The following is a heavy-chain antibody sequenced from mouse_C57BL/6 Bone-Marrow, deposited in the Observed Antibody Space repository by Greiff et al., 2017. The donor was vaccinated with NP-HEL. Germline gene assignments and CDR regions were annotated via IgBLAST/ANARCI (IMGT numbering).Heavy chain of an antibody. CDR1: GYTFTSYG. D-gene: IGHD1-1*01. J-gene: IGHJ2*01. CDR3: AREEGPYYYGSPYYFHY. CDR2: IYPRSGNT. V-gene: IGHV1-81*01. Sequence: VKLQESGAELARPGASVKLSCKASGYTFTSYGISWVKQRTGQGLEWIGEIYPRSGNTYYNEKFKGKATLTADKSSSTAYMELRSLTSEDSAVYFCAREEGPYYYGSPYYFHYWGQGTTLTVSS.